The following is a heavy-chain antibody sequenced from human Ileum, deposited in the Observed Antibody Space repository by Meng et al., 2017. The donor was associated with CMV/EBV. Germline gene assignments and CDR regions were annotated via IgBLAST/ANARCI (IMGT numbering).Heavy chain of an antibody. CDR1: SGSVTGSACQ. V-gene: IGHV4-39*01. D-gene: IGHD2-21*02. J-gene: IGHJ4*02. Sequence: CSTFSGSVTGSACQSAWIGQPSVSVLDWIGTITYCATTDYDSFLRSRVTISVNMSKTQFSLKLRSVTAADTAVYYCARWGAMTSFDYWGQGILVTVSS. CDR2: ITYCATT. CDR3: ARWGAMTSFDY.